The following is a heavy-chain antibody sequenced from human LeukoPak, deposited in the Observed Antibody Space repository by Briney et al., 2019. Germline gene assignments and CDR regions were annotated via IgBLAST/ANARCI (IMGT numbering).Heavy chain of an antibody. CDR3: ALLAVAGLDY. D-gene: IGHD6-19*01. CDR1: GFSFSSYD. CDR2: IRYDGGNK. V-gene: IGHV3-30*02. Sequence: GGSLGLSCAASGFSFSSYDMNWVRQAPGKGLEWVAFIRYDGGNKYYTDSVKGRFTISRDNSKNTLYLQMNSLRGEDTAVYYCALLAVAGLDYWGQGTLVTVSS. J-gene: IGHJ4*02.